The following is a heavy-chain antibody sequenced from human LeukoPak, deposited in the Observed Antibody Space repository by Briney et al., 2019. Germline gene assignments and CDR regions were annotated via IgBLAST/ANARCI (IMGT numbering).Heavy chain of an antibody. CDR2: IYYSGST. D-gene: IGHD3-16*01. CDR1: GGSISSYY. J-gene: IGHJ4*02. V-gene: IGHV4-59*01. Sequence: SETLSLTCTVSGGSISSYYWSWIRQRPGKGLEWIGYIYYSGSTNYNPSLESRVTISVDTSKNQFSLKLSSVTAADTAVYYCAREQDYGHFDYWGQGTLVTVSS. CDR3: AREQDYGHFDY.